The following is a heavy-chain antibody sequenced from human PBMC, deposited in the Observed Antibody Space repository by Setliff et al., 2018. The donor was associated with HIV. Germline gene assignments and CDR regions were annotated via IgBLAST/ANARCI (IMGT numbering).Heavy chain of an antibody. Sequence: SETLSLTCTVSGGSISSYYWSWIRQPPGKGLEWIGYIYTSGSTNYNPSLKSRVTISIDTSKNQFSLKLSSVTAADTAVYYCARDRGGAAAGGYYYMDVWGKGTTVTVSS. CDR2: IYTSGST. CDR3: ARDRGGAAAGGYYYMDV. V-gene: IGHV4-4*08. D-gene: IGHD6-13*01. CDR1: GGSISSYY. J-gene: IGHJ6*03.